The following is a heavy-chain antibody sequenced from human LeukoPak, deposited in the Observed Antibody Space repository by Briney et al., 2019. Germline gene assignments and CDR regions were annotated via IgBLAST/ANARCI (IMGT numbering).Heavy chain of an antibody. CDR1: GYTFTGCY. CDR2: VNVYNGKR. V-gene: IGHV1-18*04. CDR3: ARTGPDYYGSGSYPLHYYGMDF. D-gene: IGHD3-10*01. J-gene: IGHJ6*02. Sequence: ASVNVSCKASGYTFTGCYMHWVRQAPGQGLEWMMWVNVYNGKREYAQKFQGRVTLTTDTSTTTAYMELRSLRFDDTAVYYCARTGPDYYGSGSYPLHYYGMDFWGQGTTVTVAS.